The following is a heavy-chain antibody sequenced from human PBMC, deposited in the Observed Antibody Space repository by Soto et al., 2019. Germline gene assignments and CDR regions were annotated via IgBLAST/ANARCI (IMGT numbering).Heavy chain of an antibody. D-gene: IGHD3-22*01. J-gene: IGHJ4*02. CDR2: IIPICGTA. Sequence: SVKVSCKASGVTFSSYAISWVRQAPGQGLEWMGGIIPICGTANYAQKFQGRVTITADESTSTAYMELSSLRSEDTAVYSCATLLGLVVPGTFDCWGQGTLVTVSS. V-gene: IGHV1-69*13. CDR3: ATLLGLVVPGTFDC. CDR1: GVTFSSYA.